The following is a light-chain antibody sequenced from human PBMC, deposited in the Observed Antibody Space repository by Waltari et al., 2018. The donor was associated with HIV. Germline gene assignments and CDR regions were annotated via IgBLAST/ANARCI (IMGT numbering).Light chain of an antibody. CDR3: LQAFSYPLT. V-gene: IGKV1-6*02. CDR2: SSS. Sequence: AIQMTQSPSSLSASVGDRVTITCRASRGIGNDLGWYQQQPGQAPKLLILSSSSLQTGVPSRFSGSGSGTEFTLTISSLQPEDFATYYCLQAFSYPLTFGQGTKVEIK. J-gene: IGKJ1*01. CDR1: RGIGND.